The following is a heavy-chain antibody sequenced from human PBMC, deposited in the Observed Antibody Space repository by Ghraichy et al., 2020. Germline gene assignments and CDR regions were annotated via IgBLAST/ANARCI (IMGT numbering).Heavy chain of an antibody. V-gene: IGHV3-74*01. CDR1: GFTFNNYW. J-gene: IGHJ4*02. D-gene: IGHD5-18*01. CDR3: VSAMALPGY. Sequence: GSLRLSCAASGFTFNNYWMHWVRQAPGKGLVWVSLISSDGSITRYADSVKGRFTISRDNAKSTLYLQMNSLRAEDTAVYYCVSAMALPGYWGQGTLVTVSS. CDR2: ISSDGSIT.